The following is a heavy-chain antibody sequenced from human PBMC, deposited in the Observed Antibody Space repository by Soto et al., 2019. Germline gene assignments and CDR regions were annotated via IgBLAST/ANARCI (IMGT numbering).Heavy chain of an antibody. J-gene: IGHJ2*01. V-gene: IGHV4-31*03. CDR3: XXXXXXXXXXXXXDL. CDR1: GGSISSGXXX. CDR2: MYYSGTT. Sequence: QVQLQESGPGLVKPSQTLSLTCTVSGGSISSGXXXXXXXXQHPGKGLEWLGYMYYSGTTYYNPSLKSRXXXXXXXXXXXXXXXXXXXXXXXXXXXXXXXXXXXXXXXXXDLXGRGTLVTVSS.